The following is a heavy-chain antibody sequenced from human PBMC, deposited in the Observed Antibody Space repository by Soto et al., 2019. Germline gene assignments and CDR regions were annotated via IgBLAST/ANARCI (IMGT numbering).Heavy chain of an antibody. D-gene: IGHD3-3*01. CDR3: ARGRKYYDFWSGYAHPRYYFNY. CDR1: GGSFSGDC. CDR2: INHSGRT. V-gene: IGHV4-34*01. J-gene: IGHJ4*02. Sequence: SETLSLTCAVYGGSFSGDCWSWIRQPPGKGLEWIGEINHSGRTNYNPSLKSRVTISVDTSKSQFSLKLSSVTAADTAVYYCARGRKYYDFWSGYAHPRYYFNYWGQGTLVTVSS.